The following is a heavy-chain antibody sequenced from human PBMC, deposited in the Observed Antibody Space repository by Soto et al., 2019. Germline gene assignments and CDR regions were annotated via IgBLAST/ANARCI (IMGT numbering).Heavy chain of an antibody. J-gene: IGHJ6*03. Sequence: ASVKVSCKASGYTFTSYAMHWVRQAPGQRLEWMGWINAGNGNTKYSQKFQGRVTITRDTSASTAYMEPSSLRSEDTAVYYCARGNTMVRGVIHYYYYMDVWGKGTTVTVSS. CDR1: GYTFTSYA. CDR3: ARGNTMVRGVIHYYYYMDV. V-gene: IGHV1-3*01. CDR2: INAGNGNT. D-gene: IGHD3-10*01.